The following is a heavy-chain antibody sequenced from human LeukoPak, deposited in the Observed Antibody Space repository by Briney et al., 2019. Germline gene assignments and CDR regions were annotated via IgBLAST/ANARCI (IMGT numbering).Heavy chain of an antibody. V-gene: IGHV4-59*10. Sequence: SETLSLTCAVYGGSFSGYYWSWIRQPAGKGLEWIGRIYSSGSTNYNPSLKSRVTMSIDTSKNQFSLKLSSVTAADTAVYYCARATYSGSYWFDPWGQGTLVTVSS. CDR1: GGSFSGYY. D-gene: IGHD1-26*01. CDR3: ARATYSGSYWFDP. J-gene: IGHJ5*02. CDR2: IYSSGST.